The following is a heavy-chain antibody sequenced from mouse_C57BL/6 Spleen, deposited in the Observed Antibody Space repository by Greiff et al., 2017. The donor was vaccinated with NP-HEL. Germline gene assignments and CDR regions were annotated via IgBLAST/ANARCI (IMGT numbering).Heavy chain of an antibody. V-gene: IGHV5-4*01. CDR3: ARDHYYGSSWYFDV. Sequence: EVKLMESGGGLVKPGGSLKLSCAASGFTFSSYAMSWVRQTPEKRLEWVATISDGGSYTYYPDNVKGRFIISRDNAKNNLYLQMSHLKSEDTAMYYCARDHYYGSSWYFDVWGTGTTVTVSS. CDR1: GFTFSSYA. J-gene: IGHJ1*03. D-gene: IGHD1-1*01. CDR2: ISDGGSYT.